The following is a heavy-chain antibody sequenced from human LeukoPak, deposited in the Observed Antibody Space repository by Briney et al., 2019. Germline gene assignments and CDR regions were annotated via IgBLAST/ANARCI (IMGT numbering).Heavy chain of an antibody. Sequence: GGSLRLSCAASGFTFSNYWMHWVRQAPGKGLVWVSRLNTDGSTKTYADSVKGRFTISRDNAKNTLYLQMNSLRAEDTAVYYCARAGPDYYESSGYYWDSWGQGTLVTVSS. CDR1: GFTFSNYW. V-gene: IGHV3-74*01. D-gene: IGHD3-22*01. CDR3: ARAGPDYYESSGYYWDS. J-gene: IGHJ4*02. CDR2: LNTDGSTK.